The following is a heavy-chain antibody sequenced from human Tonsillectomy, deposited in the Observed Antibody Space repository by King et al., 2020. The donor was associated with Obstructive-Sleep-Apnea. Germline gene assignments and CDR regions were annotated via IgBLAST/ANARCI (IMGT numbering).Heavy chain of an antibody. V-gene: IGHV1-18*01. CDR2: ISAYNGNT. Sequence: VQLVESGAEVKKPGASVKVSCKASGYTFSNYGISWLRQAPGQGREWMGWISAYNGNTNYAQKLQGRVTMTTDTSTSTAYMELRSLRSDDTAVYYCARDQEYYGPGSYSYLDLWGQGTLVTVSS. J-gene: IGHJ5*02. CDR1: GYTFSNYG. D-gene: IGHD3-10*01. CDR3: ARDQEYYGPGSYSYLDL.